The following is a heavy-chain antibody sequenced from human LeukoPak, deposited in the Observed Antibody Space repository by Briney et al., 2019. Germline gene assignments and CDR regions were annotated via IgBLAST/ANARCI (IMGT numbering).Heavy chain of an antibody. Sequence: GGSLRLSCAASGFTFSSYAMHWVRQAPGKGLEWVAVISYDGSNKYYADSVKGRFTISRDNSKNTLYLQMNSLRAEDTAVYYCAKVEWVRDYYGSGSYYFDYWGQGTLVTVSS. J-gene: IGHJ4*02. CDR3: AKVEWVRDYYGSGSYYFDY. D-gene: IGHD3-10*01. CDR2: ISYDGSNK. CDR1: GFTFSSYA. V-gene: IGHV3-30*04.